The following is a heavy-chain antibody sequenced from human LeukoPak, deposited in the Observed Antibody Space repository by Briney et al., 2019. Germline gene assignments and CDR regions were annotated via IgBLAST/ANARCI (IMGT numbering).Heavy chain of an antibody. J-gene: IGHJ4*02. V-gene: IGHV1-69*06. CDR3: AADIVATIRSPYFDY. CDR1: GGTFSSYT. Sequence: ASVKVSCKASGGTFSSYTISWVRQAPGQGLEGMGGIIPIFGTANYAQKFQGRVTITADKSTSTAYMELSSLRSEDTAVYYCAADIVATIRSPYFDYWGQGTLVTVSS. D-gene: IGHD5-12*01. CDR2: IIPIFGTA.